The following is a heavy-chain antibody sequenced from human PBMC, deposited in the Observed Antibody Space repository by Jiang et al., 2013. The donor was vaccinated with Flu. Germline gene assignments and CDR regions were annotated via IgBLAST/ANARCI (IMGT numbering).Heavy chain of an antibody. D-gene: IGHD2-15*01. Sequence: QLVESGGGLVQPGGSLRLSCAASGFTFSGYEMNWVRQAPGKGLEWVSYISSSGSSIYYADSVKGRFTISRDNAKNPLYLQMNGLRAGDTAVYYCARGFGGSWPKPYYFDYWGQGTLVTVSS. V-gene: IGHV3-48*03. CDR2: ISSSGSSI. CDR3: ARGFGGSWPKPYYFDY. CDR1: GFTFSGYE. J-gene: IGHJ4*02.